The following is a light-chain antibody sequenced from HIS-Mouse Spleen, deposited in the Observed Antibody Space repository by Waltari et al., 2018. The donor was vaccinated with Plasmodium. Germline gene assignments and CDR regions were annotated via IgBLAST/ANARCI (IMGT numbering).Light chain of an antibody. Sequence: EIVMTQSPATLSVSPGERATLSCRASQSVSSNLAWYQQKPGQAPRLLIYGASTRAPCIPARFSGSGSGTYFTLTISSLHSEDFAVYYCQQYNNWSFTFGPGTKVDIK. CDR3: QQYNNWSFT. CDR1: QSVSSN. V-gene: IGKV3-15*01. J-gene: IGKJ3*01. CDR2: GAS.